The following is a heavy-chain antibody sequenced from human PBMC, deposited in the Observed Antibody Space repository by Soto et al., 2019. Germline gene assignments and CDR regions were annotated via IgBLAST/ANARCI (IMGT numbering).Heavy chain of an antibody. J-gene: IGHJ1*01. CDR2: MYYSGST. V-gene: IGHV4-39*01. CDR1: GVSMTTSSYF. Sequence: SEELSLTCSVSGVSMTTSSYFGGCIRQPPRKGLEGIGSMYYSGSTYYNPSLKSRVTISVDTSKNQFSLKLTSVTAADTAVYDCANPLRGDYNFFHHWAHGPLVT. CDR3: ANPLRGDYNFFHH. D-gene: IGHD4-17*01.